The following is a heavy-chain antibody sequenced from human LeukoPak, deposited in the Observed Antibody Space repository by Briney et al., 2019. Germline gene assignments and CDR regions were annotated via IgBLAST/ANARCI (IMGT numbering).Heavy chain of an antibody. Sequence: GGSLRLSCAASGFTFSSYAMHWVRQAPGKGLEYVSAISSNGGSTYYANSVKGRFTISRDNSKNTLYLQMGSLRAEDMAVYYCARDLAGVCDYWGQGTLVTVSS. D-gene: IGHD6-19*01. J-gene: IGHJ4*02. CDR1: GFTFSSYA. CDR3: ARDLAGVCDY. CDR2: ISSNGGST. V-gene: IGHV3-64*01.